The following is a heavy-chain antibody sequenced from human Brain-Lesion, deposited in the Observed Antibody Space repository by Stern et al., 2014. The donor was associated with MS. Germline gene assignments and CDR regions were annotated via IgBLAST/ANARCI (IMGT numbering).Heavy chain of an antibody. CDR3: ATLSPGAGGNYYRHFDY. D-gene: IGHD1-26*01. J-gene: IGHJ4*02. CDR1: GYTLTEFA. Sequence: VQLGESGAEVKKPGSSVKVSCKASGYTLTEFAMHWVRQAPRKGLEWMGGFDPEDGEKIYAEKVKGRVTMTEDTSTGTAQTELSSLRSEATAVYYCATLSPGAGGNYYRHFDYWGQGTLVTVSS. CDR2: FDPEDGEK. V-gene: IGHV1-24*01.